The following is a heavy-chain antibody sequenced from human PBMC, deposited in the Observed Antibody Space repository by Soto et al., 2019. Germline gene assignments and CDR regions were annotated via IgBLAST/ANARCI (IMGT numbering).Heavy chain of an antibody. CDR3: ARGVKYGAYSRWFDP. V-gene: IGHV1-8*01. CDR1: GYTFTNFG. CDR2: MSTNSGNT. D-gene: IGHD4-17*01. J-gene: IGHJ5*02. Sequence: GASVKVSCKASGYTFTNFGISWVRQATGQGLEYLGWMSTNSGNTGYVQKFQGRVTMTWDTSITTAYMELSSLRSEDTAVYFCARGVKYGAYSRWFDPWGQGTLVTVSS.